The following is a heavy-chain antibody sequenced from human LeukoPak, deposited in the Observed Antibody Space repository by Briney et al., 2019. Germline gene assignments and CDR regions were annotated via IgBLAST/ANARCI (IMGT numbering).Heavy chain of an antibody. Sequence: KPSETLSLTCAVYGGSFSGYYWSWIRQPPGKGLEWIGEINHSGSTNYNPSLKSRVTISVDTSKNQFSLKLSSVTAADTAVYYCARPIYDSSGYYYGSFDYWGQGTLVTVSS. V-gene: IGHV4-34*01. J-gene: IGHJ4*02. D-gene: IGHD3-22*01. CDR1: GGSFSGYY. CDR3: ARPIYDSSGYYYGSFDY. CDR2: INHSGST.